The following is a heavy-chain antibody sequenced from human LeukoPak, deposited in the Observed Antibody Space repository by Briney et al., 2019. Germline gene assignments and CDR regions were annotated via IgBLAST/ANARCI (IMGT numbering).Heavy chain of an antibody. CDR1: GFTFSSYG. V-gene: IGHV3-30*18. CDR2: ISYNGSNK. Sequence: AGGSLRLSCAASGFTFSSYGMHWVRQAPGKGLEWVAVISYNGSNKYYAGSVKGRFTISRDNSKNTLYLQMNSLRAEDTAVYYCAKESLKSSTSCYDYWGQGTLVTVSS. J-gene: IGHJ4*02. CDR3: AKESLKSSTSCYDY. D-gene: IGHD2-2*01.